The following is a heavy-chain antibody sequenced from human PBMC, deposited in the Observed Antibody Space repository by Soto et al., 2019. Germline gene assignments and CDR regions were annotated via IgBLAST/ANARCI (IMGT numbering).Heavy chain of an antibody. CDR1: GFTFSGSA. CDR3: TRHTFEGYIRQQLERGVYHYYYGMDV. J-gene: IGHJ6*02. D-gene: IGHD6-13*01. Sequence: PGESLKISCAASGFTFSGSAMHWVRQASGEGLEWVGRIRSKANSYATAYAASVKGRFTISRDDSKNTAYLQMNSLKTEDTAVYYCTRHTFEGYIRQQLERGVYHYYYGMDVWGQGTTVTVSS. V-gene: IGHV3-73*01. CDR2: IRSKANSYAT.